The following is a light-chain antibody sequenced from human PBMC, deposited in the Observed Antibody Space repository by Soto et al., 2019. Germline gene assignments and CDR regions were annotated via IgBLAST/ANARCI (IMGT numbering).Light chain of an antibody. CDR1: NIGSKS. CDR2: YDS. J-gene: IGLJ2*01. Sequence: SYELTRPPSVSVAPGKTANITCGGNNIGSKSVHWYQQKPGQAPVVVIYYDSDRPSGIPERFSGANSGNTATLTISRVEAGDEADYYCQVWDSSNDHVVFGGGTKLTVL. CDR3: QVWDSSNDHVV. V-gene: IGLV3-21*04.